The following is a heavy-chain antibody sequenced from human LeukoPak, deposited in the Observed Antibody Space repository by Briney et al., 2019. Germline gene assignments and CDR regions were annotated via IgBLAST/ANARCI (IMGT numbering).Heavy chain of an antibody. CDR1: GYTFTSYG. D-gene: IGHD3-9*01. Sequence: ASLKLSCKASGYTFTSYGISWVRQAPGQGIEWIGLISAYNGNTNYAQKLQGRVTMTTDTSTSTAYMELRSLTSDDTAVYYCARALTIGGFDYWGQGTMVTVSS. J-gene: IGHJ4*01. CDR3: ARALTIGGFDY. CDR2: ISAYNGNT. V-gene: IGHV1-18*04.